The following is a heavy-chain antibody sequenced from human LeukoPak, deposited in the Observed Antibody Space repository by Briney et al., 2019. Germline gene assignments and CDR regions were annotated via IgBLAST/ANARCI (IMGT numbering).Heavy chain of an antibody. J-gene: IGHJ3*02. D-gene: IGHD2-15*01. V-gene: IGHV4-30-4*01. CDR3: ARDCSGGSCYGAFDI. CDR2: IYDSGST. Sequence: SQTLSLTCTVSGASIRSGDYYWSWIRQPPGKGLEWIGYIYDSGSTYYNPSLKSRITISVDTSENRFSLKLSSVTATDTAVYYCARDCSGGSCYGAFDIWGQGTMVTVSS. CDR1: GASIRSGDYY.